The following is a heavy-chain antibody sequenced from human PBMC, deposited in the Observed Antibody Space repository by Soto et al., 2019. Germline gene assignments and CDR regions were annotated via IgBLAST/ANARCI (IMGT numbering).Heavy chain of an antibody. CDR2: INAGNGNT. J-gene: IGHJ3*02. CDR1: GYTFTSYA. D-gene: IGHD3-9*01. CDR3: AREFSTHDILTGYYRPDAFDI. Sequence: ASVKVSCKASGYTFTSYAMHWVRQAPGQRLEWMGWINAGNGNTKYSQKFQGRVTITRDTSASTAYMELSSMRSEDTVVYYCAREFSTHDILTGYYRPDAFDIWGQGTMVTVSS. V-gene: IGHV1-3*01.